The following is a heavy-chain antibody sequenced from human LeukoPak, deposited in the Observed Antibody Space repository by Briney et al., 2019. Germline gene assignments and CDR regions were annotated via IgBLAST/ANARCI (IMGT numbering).Heavy chain of an antibody. CDR3: ARQPGAAYYYDNSGYADAFDI. CDR2: INPNSGDT. Sequence: SSVKVSCKPSGYTFTDCYMHWVRQAPGQGLEWMGWINPNSGDTNYAQKFQGRVTMTKDPSISTAYMELSRLRSDDTALYYCARQPGAAYYYDNSGYADAFDIWGQGTMVTVSS. CDR1: GYTFTDCY. V-gene: IGHV1-2*02. J-gene: IGHJ3*02. D-gene: IGHD3-22*01.